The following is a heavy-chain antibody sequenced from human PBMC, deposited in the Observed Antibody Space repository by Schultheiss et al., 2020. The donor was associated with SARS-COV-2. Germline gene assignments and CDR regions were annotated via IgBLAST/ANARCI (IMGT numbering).Heavy chain of an antibody. CDR1: SDSISNYN. CDR2: IYYSGST. V-gene: IGHV4-38-2*02. CDR3: ARDQQLVPGI. J-gene: IGHJ4*02. D-gene: IGHD6-6*01. Sequence: SETLSLTCTVSSDSISNYNWSWIRQPPGKGLEWIGSIYYSGSTYYNPSLKSRVTISVDTSKNQFSLKLSSVTAANTAVYYCARDQQLVPGIWGQGTLVTVSS.